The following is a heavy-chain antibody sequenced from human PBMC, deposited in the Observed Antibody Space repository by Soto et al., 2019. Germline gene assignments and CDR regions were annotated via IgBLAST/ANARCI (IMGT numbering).Heavy chain of an antibody. J-gene: IGHJ4*02. Sequence: SETLSLTCTVSGGSMNGFYWTWVRLAPGQGLEWIGSIYYSGTTYYNPSLKSRVTIFVDTSKNQFSLKLSSVTAADTAVYYCARQAHSCSGTTCYGDFDLWGQGTLVTVSS. CDR2: IYYSGTT. D-gene: IGHD2-2*01. CDR1: GGSMNGFY. CDR3: ARQAHSCSGTTCYGDFDL. V-gene: IGHV4-39*01.